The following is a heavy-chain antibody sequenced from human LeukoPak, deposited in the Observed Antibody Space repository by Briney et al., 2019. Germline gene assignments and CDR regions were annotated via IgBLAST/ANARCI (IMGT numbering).Heavy chain of an antibody. J-gene: IGHJ4*02. CDR1: GYTFTGYY. Sequence: ASVTVSCKASGYTFTGYYMHWVRQAPGQGLEWMGWINPNSRGTNYEQKFQGRVTMTRDTSISTAYMVLSRLRSDDTAVYYCARDKYYYDSSGSIDYWGQGTLVTVSS. D-gene: IGHD3-22*01. CDR2: INPNSRGT. CDR3: ARDKYYYDSSGSIDY. V-gene: IGHV1-2*02.